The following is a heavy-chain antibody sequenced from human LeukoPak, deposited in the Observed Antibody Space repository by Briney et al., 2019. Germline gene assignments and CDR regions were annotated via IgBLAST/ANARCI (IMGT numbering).Heavy chain of an antibody. Sequence: GGSLRLSCAASGFTFSSYAMSWVRQAPGKGLEWVSAISGSGGRTYYADSVKGRFTISRDNSKNTLYLQMNSLRAEDTAVYYCAKDITIFGVVNYFDYWGQGTLVTVSS. CDR1: GFTFSSYA. CDR3: AKDITIFGVVNYFDY. V-gene: IGHV3-23*01. J-gene: IGHJ4*02. D-gene: IGHD3-3*01. CDR2: ISGSGGRT.